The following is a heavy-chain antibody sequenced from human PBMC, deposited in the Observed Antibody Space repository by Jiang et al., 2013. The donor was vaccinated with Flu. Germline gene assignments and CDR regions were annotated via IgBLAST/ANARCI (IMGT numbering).Heavy chain of an antibody. D-gene: IGHD3-10*01. V-gene: IGHV1-3*01. CDR3: ARGASGSGIITYNWFDP. J-gene: IGHJ5*02. CDR2: INAGNGNT. Sequence: QSGAEVKKPGASVKVSCKASGYTFTSYAMHWVRQAPGQRLEWMGWINAGNGNTKYSQKFQGRVTITRDTSASTAYMELSSLRSEDTAVYYCARGASGSGIITYNWFDPGPGNPGHRL. CDR1: GYTFTSYA.